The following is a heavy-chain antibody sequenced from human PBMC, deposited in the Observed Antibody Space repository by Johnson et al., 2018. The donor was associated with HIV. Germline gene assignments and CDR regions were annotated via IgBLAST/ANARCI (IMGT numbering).Heavy chain of an antibody. CDR1: GSTFSSYA. CDR2: INISGGVT. Sequence: VQLVESGGGLVKPGGSLRLSSSASGSTFSSYAMSWVRQAPGKGLEWVSVINISGGVTYYADSVKGRFTISRDNSKNTLYLQMNSLRAGDSAVYYCARGGSMWGRLVLGEKGGAFDIWGQGTMVTVSS. CDR3: ARGGSMWGRLVLGEKGGAFDI. J-gene: IGHJ3*02. V-gene: IGHV3-23*04. D-gene: IGHD3-16*01.